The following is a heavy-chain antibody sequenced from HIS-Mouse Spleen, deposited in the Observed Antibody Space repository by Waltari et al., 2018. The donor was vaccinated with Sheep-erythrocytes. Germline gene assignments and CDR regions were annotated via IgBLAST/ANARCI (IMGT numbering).Heavy chain of an antibody. Sequence: QVQLVQSGAEVKKPGSSVKVSCKASGGTFSSYAISWVRQAPGQGLEWMERIIPIHGIANYDQKFQGRVTITADKSTSTAYMELSSLRSEDTAVYYCAQTGATTPHFDYWGQGTLVTVSS. V-gene: IGHV1-69*04. J-gene: IGHJ4*02. CDR1: GGTFSSYA. CDR3: AQTGATTPHFDY. D-gene: IGHD1-26*01. CDR2: IIPIHGIA.